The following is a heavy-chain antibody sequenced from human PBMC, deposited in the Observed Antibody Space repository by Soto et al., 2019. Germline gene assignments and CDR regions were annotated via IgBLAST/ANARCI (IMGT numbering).Heavy chain of an antibody. V-gene: IGHV3-23*01. Sequence: HPGGSLRLSCAASGFTFSSYAMSWVRQAPGKGLEWVSAISGSGGSTYYADSVKGRFTISRDNSKNTLYLQMNSLRAEDTAVYYCAKDGQLYCSGGSCYRRDYYYMDVWGKGTTVTVSS. CDR2: ISGSGGST. CDR3: AKDGQLYCSGGSCYRRDYYYMDV. D-gene: IGHD2-15*01. J-gene: IGHJ6*03. CDR1: GFTFSSYA.